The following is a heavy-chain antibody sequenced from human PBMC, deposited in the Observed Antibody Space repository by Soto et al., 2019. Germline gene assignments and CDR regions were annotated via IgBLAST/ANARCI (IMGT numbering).Heavy chain of an antibody. Sequence: EVQLLESGGGLVQPRGSLRLSCAASGFTFSTYGMSWVRQAPGKGLEWVSVISGGGGDTYYAGSVKGRFTISRDNSKNTLYMEMNSLRAEDTAVYYCAKTPHVGFPLSGGMDVWGQVTTVTVSS. CDR3: AKTPHVGFPLSGGMDV. J-gene: IGHJ6*02. D-gene: IGHD3-16*01. V-gene: IGHV3-23*01. CDR2: ISGGGGDT. CDR1: GFTFSTYG.